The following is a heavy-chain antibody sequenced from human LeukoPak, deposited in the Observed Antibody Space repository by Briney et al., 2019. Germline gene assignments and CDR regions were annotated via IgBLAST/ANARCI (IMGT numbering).Heavy chain of an antibody. V-gene: IGHV1-2*02. J-gene: IGHJ5*02. CDR2: INPNSGGT. D-gene: IGHD3-22*01. CDR1: GYTFTSYY. Sequence: GASVKVSCKASGYTFTSYYVHWVRQAPGQGLEWMGWINPNSGGTNYAQKFQGRFTMIRDTSTSTSYMELRRLRSDDTAVYYCARDLVYESSGYWFDPWGQGTLVTVSS. CDR3: ARDLVYESSGYWFDP.